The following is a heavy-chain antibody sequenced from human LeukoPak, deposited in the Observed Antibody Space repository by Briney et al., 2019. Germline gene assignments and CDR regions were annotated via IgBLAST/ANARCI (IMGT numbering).Heavy chain of an antibody. Sequence: SETLSLTCAVYGGSFSGYYWSWIRQPPGKGLEWIGEINHSGSTNYNPSLKSRVTISVDTSKNQFSLKLSSVTAADTAVYYCARHATVIIDYWGQGTLVTVSS. CDR1: GGSFSGYY. D-gene: IGHD4-17*01. J-gene: IGHJ4*02. V-gene: IGHV4-34*01. CDR2: INHSGST. CDR3: ARHATVIIDY.